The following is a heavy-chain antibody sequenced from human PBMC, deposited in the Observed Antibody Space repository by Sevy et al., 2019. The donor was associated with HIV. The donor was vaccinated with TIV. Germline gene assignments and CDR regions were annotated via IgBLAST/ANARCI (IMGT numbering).Heavy chain of an antibody. J-gene: IGHJ6*02. Sequence: ASVKVSCKASGYTFTSYGISWVRQAPGQGLEWMGWISAYNGNTNYAQKLQGRVTMTTDTSTSTAYMEMRSLRTDDTAVNYCARDWYYYGSGSYTRPYYYYGMDVWGQGTTVTVSS. CDR2: ISAYNGNT. CDR3: ARDWYYYGSGSYTRPYYYYGMDV. V-gene: IGHV1-18*01. CDR1: GYTFTSYG. D-gene: IGHD3-10*01.